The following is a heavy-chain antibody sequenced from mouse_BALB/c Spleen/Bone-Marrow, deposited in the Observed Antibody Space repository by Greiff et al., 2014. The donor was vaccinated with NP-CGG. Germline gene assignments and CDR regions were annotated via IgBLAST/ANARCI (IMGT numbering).Heavy chain of an antibody. CDR2: IYPGDGDT. Sequence: QVQLQQSGPELVKPGASVKISCTGSGYAFSSSWMNWVKQRPGQGLEWIGRIYPGDGDTNSNGRFKGKATLTADRSSNTAYMQLSSLTSVDSAVYFCARSAYYGSSYGAMDYWVKEPQSPSPQ. D-gene: IGHD1-1*01. V-gene: IGHV1-82*01. CDR1: GYAFSSSW. J-gene: IGHJ4*01. CDR3: ARSAYYGSSYGAMDY.